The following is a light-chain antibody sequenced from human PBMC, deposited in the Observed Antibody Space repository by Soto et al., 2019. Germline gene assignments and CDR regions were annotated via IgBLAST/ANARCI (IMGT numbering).Light chain of an antibody. Sequence: QSVLTQPRSVSGSPGQSVTLSCTGTSSDVGAYNYVSWYQQHPDKAPKFMIYDVNKRPSGVPDRFSGSKSGNTASLTISGLQAEDEADYYCCSYAGTPYVFGTGTQLTVL. CDR1: SSDVGAYNY. CDR2: DVN. CDR3: CSYAGTPYV. V-gene: IGLV2-11*01. J-gene: IGLJ1*01.